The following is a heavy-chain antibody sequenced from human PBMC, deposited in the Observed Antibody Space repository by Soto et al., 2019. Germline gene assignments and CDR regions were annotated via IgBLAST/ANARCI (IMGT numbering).Heavy chain of an antibody. D-gene: IGHD6-6*01. Sequence: QLQLQESGPGLVKPSETLSLTCIVSGGSISSSSYYWGWIRQPPGKGLEWIGSISYSGSTYYNPSLKCRVTISVDTSKNQFSLKLSSVTAADTAVYYCARQAGARRKRSDWYFDLWGRGTLVTVSS. CDR2: ISYSGST. J-gene: IGHJ2*01. V-gene: IGHV4-39*01. CDR3: ARQAGARRKRSDWYFDL. CDR1: GGSISSSSYY.